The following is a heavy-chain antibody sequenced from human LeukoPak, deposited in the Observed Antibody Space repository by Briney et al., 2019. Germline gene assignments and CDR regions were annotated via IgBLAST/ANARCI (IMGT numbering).Heavy chain of an antibody. V-gene: IGHV4-39*01. J-gene: IGHJ4*02. D-gene: IGHD6-13*01. CDR2: IYYSGST. CDR3: ARLTAAGTELDY. Sequence: SETLSLTCTVSGGSISSSSYYWGWIRQPPGKGLEWIGSIYYSGSTYYNPSLKSRVTISVDTSKNQFSLELSSVTAADTAVYYCARLTAAGTELDYWGQGTLVTVSS. CDR1: GGSISSSSYY.